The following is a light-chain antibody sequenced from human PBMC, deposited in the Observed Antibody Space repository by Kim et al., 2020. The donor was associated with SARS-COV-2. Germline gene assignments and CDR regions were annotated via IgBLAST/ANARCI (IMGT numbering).Light chain of an antibody. V-gene: IGKV1-5*03. CDR2: KAS. J-gene: IGKJ2*01. CDR1: QSISSW. Sequence: SASVGDRVTITCRASQSISSWLAWYQQKPGKAPKLLIYKASSLESGVPSRFSGSGSGTEFTLTISSLQPDDFATYYCQQYISYSYTFGQGTKLEI. CDR3: QQYISYSYT.